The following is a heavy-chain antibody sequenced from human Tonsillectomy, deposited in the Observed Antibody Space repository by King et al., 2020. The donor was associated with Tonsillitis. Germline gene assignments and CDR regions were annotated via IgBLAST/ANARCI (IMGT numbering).Heavy chain of an antibody. CDR1: GFTFSNYG. Sequence: VQLVESGGGVVQPGRSLRLSCAASGFTFSNYGMHWVRQAPGKGLEWAAVISYDGSNKYYADSVKGRFTISRDNSKNTLYLQMNSLGDEDTAVYYCAKDRGGNDYSLFYYYYGMDVWGQGTTVTVSS. CDR3: AKDRGGNDYSLFYYYYGMDV. D-gene: IGHD4-11*01. V-gene: IGHV3-30*18. CDR2: ISYDGSNK. J-gene: IGHJ6*02.